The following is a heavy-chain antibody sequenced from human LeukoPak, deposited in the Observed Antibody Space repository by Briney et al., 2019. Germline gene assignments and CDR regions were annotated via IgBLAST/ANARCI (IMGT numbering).Heavy chain of an antibody. CDR2: ITSSSSYI. D-gene: IGHD4-17*01. CDR3: ARDYGAGDYAY. J-gene: IGHJ4*02. CDR1: GFTFSSYS. Sequence: GGSLRLSCAASGFTFSSYSMNWVRQAPGKGLEWVSSITSSSSYIYYADSVKGRFTISRDNAKNSLYLQMNSLRADDTAVYYCARDYGAGDYAYWGQGTLVTVSS. V-gene: IGHV3-21*01.